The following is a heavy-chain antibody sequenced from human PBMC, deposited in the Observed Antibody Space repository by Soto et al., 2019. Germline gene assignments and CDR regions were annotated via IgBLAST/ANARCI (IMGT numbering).Heavy chain of an antibody. CDR3: ARDPIPTSSGWYRDRNYYFFYGMDV. J-gene: IGHJ6*02. CDR1: GGNFSSYD. D-gene: IGHD6-19*01. Sequence: SVKVSCKASGGNFSSYDISWVRQAPGQGLEWIGGIIPIVGTANYAQKCQGRVTITADESTSTVYMGLSSLRSEDTAVDYCARDPIPTSSGWYRDRNYYFFYGMDVWGQGTTVTVSS. CDR2: IIPIVGTA. V-gene: IGHV1-69*13.